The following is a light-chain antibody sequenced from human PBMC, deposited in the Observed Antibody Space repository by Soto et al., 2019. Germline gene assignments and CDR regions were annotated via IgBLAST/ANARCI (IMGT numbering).Light chain of an antibody. CDR3: CSYAGSGPDV. CDR1: SSDVGSYNL. J-gene: IGLJ1*01. Sequence: QSALTQPASGSGSPGQSITISCTGTSSDVGSYNLVSWYQQHPGKAPKLMIYEGSKRPSGVSNRFAGSKSGNTACLTISGLQAEDEADYSCCSYAGSGPDVLGTGTTLTVL. CDR2: EGS. V-gene: IGLV2-23*01.